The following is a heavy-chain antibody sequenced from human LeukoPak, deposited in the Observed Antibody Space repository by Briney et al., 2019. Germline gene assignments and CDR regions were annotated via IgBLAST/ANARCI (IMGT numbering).Heavy chain of an antibody. CDR3: ARRRYYDGSGYLE. D-gene: IGHD3-22*01. CDR1: GDSVSRSDSS. V-gene: IGHV4-39*01. Sequence: PSETLSLTCSVSGDSVSRSDSSWDWSRQPPGKGLEWIGTIYYSGRTYYSPSLKSRVTMSVDPSNNQFSLNLRSVTAADTALYYCARRRYYDGSGYLEWGQGTLLSVSS. CDR2: IYYSGRT. J-gene: IGHJ1*01.